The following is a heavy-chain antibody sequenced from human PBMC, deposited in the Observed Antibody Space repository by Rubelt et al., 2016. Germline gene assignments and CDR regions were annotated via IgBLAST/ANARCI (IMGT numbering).Heavy chain of an antibody. CDR2: IIPILGVA. CDR1: GGTSRTYS. J-gene: IGHJ4*02. CDR3: ASRYCSTTSCYHFDY. Sequence: QVQLVQSGAEVKKPGSSVKVSCKASGGTSRTYSISWVRQAPGQGLEWMGRIIPILGVANYAQKFQGVVTITSDKSTSTAYMERSSLTSEDTAVYYCASRYCSTTSCYHFDYWGQGTLVTVSS. D-gene: IGHD2-2*01. V-gene: IGHV1-69*04.